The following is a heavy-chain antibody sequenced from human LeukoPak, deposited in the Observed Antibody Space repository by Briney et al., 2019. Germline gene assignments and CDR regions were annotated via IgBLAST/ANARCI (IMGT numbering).Heavy chain of an antibody. V-gene: IGHV3-30*03. CDR3: ARDHSAMPSY. CDR2: ISYDGSYT. D-gene: IGHD2-2*01. J-gene: IGHJ4*02. Sequence: AGGSLRLSCAASGFTFSSYNFHWLRQAPGKGLEWLTVISYDGSYTSYGASVKGRFTVSRGNSQNTLYLQMNGLRAEDTALYYCARDHSAMPSYWGQGTLVTVSS. CDR1: GFTFSSYN.